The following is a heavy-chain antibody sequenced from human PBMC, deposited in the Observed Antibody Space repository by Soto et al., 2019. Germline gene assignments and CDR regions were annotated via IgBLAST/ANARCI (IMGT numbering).Heavy chain of an antibody. D-gene: IGHD3-22*01. Sequence: QSGGSLRLSCAASGFTFSSYAMSWVRQAPGKGLEWVPAISGSGGSTYYADSVKGRFTISRDNSKNTLYLQMNSLRAEDTAVYYCAKFPDYYDSSGYSDYWGQGTLVTVSS. CDR3: AKFPDYYDSSGYSDY. CDR1: GFTFSSYA. CDR2: ISGSGGST. V-gene: IGHV3-23*01. J-gene: IGHJ4*02.